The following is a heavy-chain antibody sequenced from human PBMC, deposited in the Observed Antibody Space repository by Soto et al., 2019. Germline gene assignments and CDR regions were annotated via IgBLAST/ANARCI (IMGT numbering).Heavy chain of an antibody. CDR3: ARDRSPYRQKYCYGMDV. CDR1: GGTFSSYA. J-gene: IGHJ6*02. Sequence: QVQLVQSGAEVKKPGSSVKVSCKASGGTFSSYAISWVRQAPGQGLEWMGGIIPIFGTANYAQKFQGRVRITAVESTSTAYMELSSLRSEDTAVYYCARDRSPYRQKYCYGMDVWGQGTTVTVSS. V-gene: IGHV1-69*01. CDR2: IIPIFGTA. D-gene: IGHD4-4*01.